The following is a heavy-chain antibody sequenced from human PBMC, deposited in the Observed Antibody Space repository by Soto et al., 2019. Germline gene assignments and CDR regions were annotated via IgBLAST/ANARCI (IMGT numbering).Heavy chain of an antibody. CDR1: GYTFSSYG. CDR3: ARVYSVAGNNWFDP. D-gene: IGHD6-19*01. J-gene: IGHJ5*02. Sequence: QVHLVQSGAEVKKPGASVKVSCKASGYTFSSYGISWVRQAPGQGLEWMGWINAYNVNTNYAQNLQGRVTMTTDTSTNTAYMELRSLRSDDTAVYYCARVYSVAGNNWFDPWGQGSLVTVSS. CDR2: INAYNVNT. V-gene: IGHV1-18*01.